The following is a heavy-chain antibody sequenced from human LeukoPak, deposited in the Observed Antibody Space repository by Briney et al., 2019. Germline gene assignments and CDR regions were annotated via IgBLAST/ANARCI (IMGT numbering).Heavy chain of an antibody. D-gene: IGHD6-19*01. Sequence: PGGSLRLSCGASGFTFSSYAMSWVRQAPGKGLECVSVIYSGGSTYYADSVKGRFTISRDNSGNTLYLQMNSLRAEDTAAYYCAVANPYTSGWYYFDYWGQGTLVTVSS. J-gene: IGHJ4*02. V-gene: IGHV3-53*01. CDR1: GFTFSSYA. CDR2: IYSGGST. CDR3: AVANPYTSGWYYFDY.